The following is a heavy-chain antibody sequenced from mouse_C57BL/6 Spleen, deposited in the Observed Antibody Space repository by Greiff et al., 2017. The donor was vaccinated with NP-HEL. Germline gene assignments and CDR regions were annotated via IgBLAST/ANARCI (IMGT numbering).Heavy chain of an antibody. CDR3: TRGDYYDYDVGY. V-gene: IGHV1-15*01. D-gene: IGHD2-4*01. Sequence: QVQLQQSGAELVRPGASVTLSCKASGYTFTDYEMHWVKQTPVHGLEWIGAIDPETGGTAYNQKFKGKAILTADKSSSTAYMELRSLTSEDSAVYYCTRGDYYDYDVGYWGQGTTLTVSS. CDR2: IDPETGGT. CDR1: GYTFTDYE. J-gene: IGHJ2*01.